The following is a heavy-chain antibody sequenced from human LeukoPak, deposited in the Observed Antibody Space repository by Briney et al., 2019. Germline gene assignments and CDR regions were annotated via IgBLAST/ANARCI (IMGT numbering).Heavy chain of an antibody. D-gene: IGHD6-19*01. V-gene: IGHV6-1*01. Sequence: SQTLSLTCAISGGSVSSNTGAWSSIKLSPSRCLESLGRTYYRSKWYNDYAVSVKSRITINPDTSKNQFCLQLNSVTPEDTAVYYCARAPSGWYSGFDYWGQGTLVTVSS. J-gene: IGHJ4*02. CDR3: ARAPSGWYSGFDY. CDR2: TYYRSKWYN. CDR1: GGSVSSNTGA.